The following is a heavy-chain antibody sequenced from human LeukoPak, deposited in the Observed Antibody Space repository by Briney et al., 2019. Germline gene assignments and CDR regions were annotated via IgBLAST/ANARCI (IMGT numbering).Heavy chain of an antibody. CDR2: ISSSSSYI. D-gene: IGHD4-17*01. Sequence: GGSLRLSCAASGFTFSSYSMNWVRQAPGKGLEWVSSISSSSSYIYYADSVKGRFTISRDNAKNSLYLQMNSLRAEDTAVYYCARGPSGYGDYGDYWGQGTLVTVSS. CDR3: ARGPSGYGDYGDY. V-gene: IGHV3-21*01. CDR1: GFTFSSYS. J-gene: IGHJ4*02.